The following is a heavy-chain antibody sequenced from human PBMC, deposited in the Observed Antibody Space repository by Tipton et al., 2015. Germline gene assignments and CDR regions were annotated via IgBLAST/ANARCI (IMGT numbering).Heavy chain of an antibody. J-gene: IGHJ3*02. V-gene: IGHV4-39*01. CDR1: GGSISSSSYY. Sequence: TLSLTCSVSGGSISSSSYYWDWIRQPPGKGLEWIGNIYYSGSTYYNPSLNRRVTISIDTSKNQFSLQLNSVTPEDTAVYYCARGRNNAFDIWGQGTLVTVSS. CDR3: ARGRNNAFDI. CDR2: IYYSGST.